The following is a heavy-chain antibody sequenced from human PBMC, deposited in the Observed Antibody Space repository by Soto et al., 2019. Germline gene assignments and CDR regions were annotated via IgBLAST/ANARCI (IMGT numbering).Heavy chain of an antibody. CDR3: ARDHPAIFGVVIKSRGMDV. D-gene: IGHD3-3*01. CDR1: GGSISSYY. CDR2: IYTSGST. J-gene: IGHJ6*02. Sequence: PSETLSLTCTVSGGSISSYYWSWIRQPAGKGLEWIGRIYTSGSTNYNPSLKSRVTMSVDTSKNQFSLKLSSVTAAGTAVYYCARDHPAIFGVVIKSRGMDVWGQGTTVTVSS. V-gene: IGHV4-4*07.